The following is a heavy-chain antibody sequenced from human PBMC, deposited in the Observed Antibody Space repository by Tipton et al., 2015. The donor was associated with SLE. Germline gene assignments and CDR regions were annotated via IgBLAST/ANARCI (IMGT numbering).Heavy chain of an antibody. Sequence: TLSLTCTVSGGSISSGSYYWSWIRQPAGKGLEWIGYIYTSGSTNYNPSLKSRVTISVDTSKNQFPLKLSSVTAADTAVYYCARGGMVRGVIMERNGAGSFDYWGQGTLVTVSS. CDR1: GGSISSGSYY. V-gene: IGHV4-61*09. CDR3: ARGGMVRGVIMERNGAGSFDY. J-gene: IGHJ4*02. CDR2: IYTSGST. D-gene: IGHD3-10*01.